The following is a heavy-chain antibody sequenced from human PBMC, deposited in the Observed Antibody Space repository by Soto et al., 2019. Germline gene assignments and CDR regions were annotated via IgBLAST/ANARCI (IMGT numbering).Heavy chain of an antibody. CDR1: GGSISSYY. D-gene: IGHD5-12*01. V-gene: IGHV4-59*08. CDR3: ARHRYSGYDLGVFDY. Sequence: SETLSLTCTVSGGSISSYYWSWIRQPPGKGLEWIGYIYYSGSTNYNPSLKSRVTISVDTSKNQFSLKLSSVTAADTAVYYCARHRYSGYDLGVFDYWGQGTLVTVSS. CDR2: IYYSGST. J-gene: IGHJ4*02.